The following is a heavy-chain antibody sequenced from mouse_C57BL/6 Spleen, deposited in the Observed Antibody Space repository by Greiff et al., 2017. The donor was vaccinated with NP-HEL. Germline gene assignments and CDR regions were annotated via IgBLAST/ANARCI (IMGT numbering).Heavy chain of an antibody. CDR1: GYTFTSYG. CDR3: ARDPYYYYGSSHYFAY. J-gene: IGHJ2*01. CDR2: IYPRSGNT. D-gene: IGHD1-1*01. Sequence: QVRLKQSGAELARPGASVKLSCKASGYTFTSYGISWVKQRTGQGLEWIGAIYPRSGNTYYNEKFKGKATLTADKSSSTAYMELRSLTSEDSAVYFCARDPYYYYGSSHYFAYWGQGTTLTVSS. V-gene: IGHV1-81*01.